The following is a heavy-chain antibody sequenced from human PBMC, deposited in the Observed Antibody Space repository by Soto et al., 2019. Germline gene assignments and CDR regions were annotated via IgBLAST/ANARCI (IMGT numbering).Heavy chain of an antibody. CDR3: TTETADYISMEPY. Sequence: GSLRLSCTASRFTFSNAWMSWVRQAPGKGLEWVGRIRSKTDGGTTNYGAPVKDRFTISRDDSKNTLYLQMNSLKTEDSAVYYCTTETADYISMEPYWGQGTLVTVSS. V-gene: IGHV3-15*01. CDR1: RFTFSNAW. J-gene: IGHJ4*02. D-gene: IGHD3-16*01. CDR2: IRSKTDGGTT.